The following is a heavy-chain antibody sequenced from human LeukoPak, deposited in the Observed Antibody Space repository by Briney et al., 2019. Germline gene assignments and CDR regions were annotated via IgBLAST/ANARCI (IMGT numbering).Heavy chain of an antibody. CDR3: ARESITMARPLWY. D-gene: IGHD3-10*01. Sequence: PSETLSLTCTVSGGSISSSSYYWGWIRQPPGKGLEWIGSIYYSGSTYYNPSLKSRVTISVDTSKNQFSLKLSSVTAADTAVYYCARESITMARPLWYWGQGTLVTVSS. V-gene: IGHV4-39*07. J-gene: IGHJ4*02. CDR2: IYYSGST. CDR1: GGSISSSSYY.